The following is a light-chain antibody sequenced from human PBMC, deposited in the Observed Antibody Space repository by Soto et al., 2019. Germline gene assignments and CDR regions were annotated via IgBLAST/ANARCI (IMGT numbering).Light chain of an antibody. CDR2: GAS. CDR1: QSVSSSY. Sequence: IVLTQSPGTRSLSPGERCTLSCRASQSVSSSYLAWYQQKPGQAPRLLIYGASSRATGIPDRFSGSGSGTEFTLTISSLQSEDFAVYYCKQYNNWRKFGQGTKVDIK. CDR3: KQYNNWRK. V-gene: IGKV3-20*01. J-gene: IGKJ1*01.